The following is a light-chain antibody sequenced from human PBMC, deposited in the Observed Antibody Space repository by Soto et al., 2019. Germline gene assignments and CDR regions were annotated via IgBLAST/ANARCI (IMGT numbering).Light chain of an antibody. Sequence: DIQMTQSPSSLSASVGDRVTITRRASQNIAIYLNWYHQKAGKAPNLLIFGATSLRSGVPSRFSASGSGTDFTLTIRSLQPEDFGTYYCQQSYRSLPTFGPGTKVEI. CDR3: QQSYRSLPT. J-gene: IGKJ3*01. CDR1: QNIAIY. V-gene: IGKV1-39*01. CDR2: GAT.